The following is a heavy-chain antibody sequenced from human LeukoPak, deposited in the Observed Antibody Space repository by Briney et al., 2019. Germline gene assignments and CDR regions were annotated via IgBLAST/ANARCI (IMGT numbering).Heavy chain of an antibody. J-gene: IGHJ5*02. Sequence: PSETLSLTCTVSGGSISSYYWSWIRQPAGKGLEWIGRISASGSTNYAPSLRSRVTMSVDTSTNQFSLKLSSVTAADTAVYYCATDISWFDPWDRGTLVTVSS. V-gene: IGHV4-4*07. CDR1: GGSISSYY. CDR2: ISASGST. CDR3: ATDISWFDP.